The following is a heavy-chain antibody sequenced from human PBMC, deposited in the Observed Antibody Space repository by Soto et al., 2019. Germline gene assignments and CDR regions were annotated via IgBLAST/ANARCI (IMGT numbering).Heavy chain of an antibody. V-gene: IGHV4-59*01. CDR1: GASISTYC. CDR2: IYYSGYT. J-gene: IGHJ4*02. D-gene: IGHD2-2*01. CDR3: ARYCTSTSCSLDY. Sequence: SETLSLTCTVSGASISTYCWSWIRQPPGKGLEWIGYIYYSGYTKYNPSLESRVTISLDTSKNQFSLKLTSVSAADTAVYYCARYCTSTSCSLDYWGQGTLFTSPQ.